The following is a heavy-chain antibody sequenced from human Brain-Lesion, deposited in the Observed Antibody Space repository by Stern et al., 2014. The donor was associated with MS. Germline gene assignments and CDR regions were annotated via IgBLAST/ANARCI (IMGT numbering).Heavy chain of an antibody. V-gene: IGHV6-1*01. CDR3: AKGYNWFDS. J-gene: IGHJ5*01. CDR2: TYYRSKWYY. CDR1: GDSVYSNSAA. Sequence: QVQPQQSGPGLMKPSQTLALTCAISGDSVYSNSAAWNWIRQSPSRGLEWLGRTYYRSKWYYQYAESVKSRITINADTSTNQFSLQLNSVTPEDTAVYLCAKGYNWFDSWGQGTVVTVS.